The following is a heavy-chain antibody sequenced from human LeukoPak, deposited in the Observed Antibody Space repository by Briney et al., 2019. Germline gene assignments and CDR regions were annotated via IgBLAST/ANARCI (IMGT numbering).Heavy chain of an antibody. Sequence: PSETLSLTCTVSGGSISSYYWSWIRQPPGKGLEWIGYTYYSGSTNYNPSLKSRVTISVDTSKNQFSLQLSSVTAAETAVYYCARDNRSTIFGVVTYYMDVWGKGTTVTVSS. D-gene: IGHD3-3*01. CDR1: GGSISSYY. J-gene: IGHJ6*03. CDR2: TYYSGST. V-gene: IGHV4-59*01. CDR3: ARDNRSTIFGVVTYYMDV.